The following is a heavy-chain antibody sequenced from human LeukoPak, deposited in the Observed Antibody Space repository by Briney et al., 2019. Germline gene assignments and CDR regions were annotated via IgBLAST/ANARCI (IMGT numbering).Heavy chain of an antibody. CDR2: IYSGGST. CDR1: GFTVSSNY. J-gene: IGHJ4*02. CDR3: ARAWGYYDSSGYYYDY. V-gene: IGHV3-53*01. Sequence: GGSLRLSCAASGFTVSSNYMSWVSQAPGKGLEWVSVIYSGGSTYYADSVKGRFIISRDNSKNTLYLQMNSLRPEDTAVYYCARAWGYYDSSGYYYDYWGQGTLVTVSS. D-gene: IGHD3-22*01.